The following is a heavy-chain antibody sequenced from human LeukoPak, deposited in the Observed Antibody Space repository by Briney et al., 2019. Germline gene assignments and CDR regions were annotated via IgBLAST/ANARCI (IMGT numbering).Heavy chain of an antibody. V-gene: IGHV3-23*01. CDR1: GFTFSGYG. Sequence: GGSLRLSCAASGFTFSGYGMSWVRQAPGKGLKWVSAISGSGGSTYYADSVKGRITISRDNSKNTLYLQMNSLRAEDTAVYYCARDVAMLTPDFDYWGQGTLVTVSS. D-gene: IGHD3-9*01. CDR3: ARDVAMLTPDFDY. CDR2: ISGSGGST. J-gene: IGHJ4*02.